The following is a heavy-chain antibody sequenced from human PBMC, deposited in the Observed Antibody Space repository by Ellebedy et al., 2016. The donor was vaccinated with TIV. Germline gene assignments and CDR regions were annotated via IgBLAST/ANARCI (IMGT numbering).Heavy chain of an antibody. Sequence: SETLSLTXSVSGGSISSGRFYWNWIRQPAGRGLEWIGRIFTSGSFNYNPSLMGRVTMSVVTSKNQISLRLNSVTAADTAVYYCARVHCSITTCDYYYMDVWGKGTTVTVSS. CDR2: IFTSGSF. D-gene: IGHD1-1*01. CDR1: GGSISSGRFY. J-gene: IGHJ6*03. CDR3: ARVHCSITTCDYYYMDV. V-gene: IGHV4-61*02.